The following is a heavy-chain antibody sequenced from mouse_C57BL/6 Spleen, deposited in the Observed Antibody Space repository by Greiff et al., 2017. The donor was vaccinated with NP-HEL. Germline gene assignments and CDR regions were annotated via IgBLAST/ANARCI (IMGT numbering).Heavy chain of an antibody. Sequence: QVQLQQPGAELVKPGASVKMSCKASGYTFTSYWITWVKQRPGQGLEWIGDIYPGSGSTNYNEKFKSKATLTVDTSSSTAYMQLSSLTSEDSAVYYCARSKFITTVGGPPWFAYWGQGTLVTVSA. CDR2: IYPGSGST. CDR1: GYTFTSYW. J-gene: IGHJ3*01. D-gene: IGHD1-1*01. CDR3: ARSKFITTVGGPPWFAY. V-gene: IGHV1-55*01.